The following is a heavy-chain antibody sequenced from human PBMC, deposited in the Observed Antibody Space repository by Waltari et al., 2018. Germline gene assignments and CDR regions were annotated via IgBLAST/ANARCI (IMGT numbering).Heavy chain of an antibody. CDR1: GFTVSSYW. Sequence: EVQLVESGGGLVQPGGSLRLSCAASGFTVSSYWMSWVRQAPGKGREWVANIKQDGSEIYYVDSVKGRFTISRDNAKNSLYLQMNSLRAEDTAMYYCARYSFWAFDYWGQGTLVTVSS. CDR3: ARYSFWAFDY. V-gene: IGHV3-7*01. CDR2: IKQDGSEI. D-gene: IGHD4-4*01. J-gene: IGHJ4*02.